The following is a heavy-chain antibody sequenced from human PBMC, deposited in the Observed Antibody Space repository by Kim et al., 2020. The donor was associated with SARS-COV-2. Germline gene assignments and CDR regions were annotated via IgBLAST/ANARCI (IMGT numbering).Heavy chain of an antibody. CDR2: IYYSGST. D-gene: IGHD3-16*01. V-gene: IGHV4-59*08. CDR1: GGSISSYY. CDR3: ARPGVLSGAFDI. J-gene: IGHJ3*02. Sequence: SETLSLTCTVSGGSISSYYWSWIRQPPGKGLEWIGYIYYSGSTNYNPSLKSRVTISVDTSKNQFSLKLSSVTAADTAVYYCARPGVLSGAFDIWGQGTMVTVSS.